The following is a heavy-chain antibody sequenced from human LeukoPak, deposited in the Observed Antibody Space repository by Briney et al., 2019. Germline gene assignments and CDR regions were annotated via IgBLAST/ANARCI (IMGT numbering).Heavy chain of an antibody. J-gene: IGHJ4*02. CDR3: ARDARAGNFDY. CDR2: IYYTGST. D-gene: IGHD6-13*01. CDR1: GGSMSSYY. V-gene: IGHV4-59*01. Sequence: SETLSLTCTVSGGSMSSYYWSWTRQPPGKGLEYIGYIYYTGSTYHNPSLKSRVTISVDTSKNQFSLRLSSVTAADTAVYYCARDARAGNFDYWGQGILVTVSS.